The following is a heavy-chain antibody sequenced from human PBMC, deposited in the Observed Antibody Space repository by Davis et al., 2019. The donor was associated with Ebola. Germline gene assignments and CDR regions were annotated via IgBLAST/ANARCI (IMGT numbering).Heavy chain of an antibody. Sequence: ASVKVSCKASGFTFTDYYMHWVRQAPGQGLEWMGWIKLNSGGTNYAQRFQDRVTMTRDTSISTAYMELSSLTHDDTAVYYCARDHPGPQTLDIWGQGTVITVSS. CDR3: ARDHPGPQTLDI. CDR1: GFTFTDYY. J-gene: IGHJ3*02. D-gene: IGHD4-23*01. V-gene: IGHV1-2*02. CDR2: IKLNSGGT.